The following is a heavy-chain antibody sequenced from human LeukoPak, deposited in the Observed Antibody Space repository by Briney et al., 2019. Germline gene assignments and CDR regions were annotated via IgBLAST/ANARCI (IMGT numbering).Heavy chain of an antibody. Sequence: GRSLRLSCAASGFTFDDYAMHWVRQAPGKGLDWVSGISWNSGSIGYADPVKGRFTISRDDAKNSLYLQMNSLRAEDMALYYCARSGSSSASFDYWGQGTLVTVSS. J-gene: IGHJ4*02. CDR3: ARSGSSSASFDY. CDR2: ISWNSGSI. D-gene: IGHD6-6*01. V-gene: IGHV3-9*03. CDR1: GFTFDDYA.